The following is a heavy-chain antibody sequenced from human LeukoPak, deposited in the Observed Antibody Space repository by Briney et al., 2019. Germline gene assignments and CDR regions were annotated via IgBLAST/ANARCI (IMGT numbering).Heavy chain of an antibody. J-gene: IGHJ4*02. V-gene: IGHV3-21*04. CDR2: ISSSSSYI. D-gene: IGHD6-19*01. CDR3: AKDNRRHYTSGPNPDSLH. CDR1: GFTFSSYG. Sequence: GGSLRLSCAASGFTFSSYGMHWVRQAPGKGLEWVSSISSSSSYIYYADSVKGRFTISRDNAKNSLYLQMNSLRVEDTAFYYCAKDNRRHYTSGPNPDSLHWGQGALVTVSS.